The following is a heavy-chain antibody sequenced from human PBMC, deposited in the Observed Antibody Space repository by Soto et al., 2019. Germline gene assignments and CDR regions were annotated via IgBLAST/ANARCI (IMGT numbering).Heavy chain of an antibody. J-gene: IGHJ2*01. CDR2: IYWHNDK. CDR1: GFSLSTIGVA. Sequence: QITLKESGPTLVEHTQTLTLTCTVSGFSLSTIGVAVGWIRQPPGKALEWLALIYWHNDKRYSPSLKTRLTISKDTSKSQVVLTVTNMDPVDTATYYCAHSTTSSGVLNFDLLGRGTLVTVSS. D-gene: IGHD6-6*01. CDR3: AHSTTSSGVLNFDL. V-gene: IGHV2-5*01.